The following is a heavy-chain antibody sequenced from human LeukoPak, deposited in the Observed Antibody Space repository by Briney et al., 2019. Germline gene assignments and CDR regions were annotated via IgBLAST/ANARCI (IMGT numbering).Heavy chain of an antibody. Sequence: ASVNVSCKASGGTFSSYAISWVRQAPGQGLEWMGGIIPIFGTANYAQKFQGRVTITADESTSTAYMELSSLRSEDTAVYYCARDQRDITIFGVVIPPLYGMDVWGQGTTVTVSS. CDR1: GGTFSSYA. J-gene: IGHJ6*02. CDR3: ARDQRDITIFGVVIPPLYGMDV. D-gene: IGHD3-3*01. CDR2: IIPIFGTA. V-gene: IGHV1-69*13.